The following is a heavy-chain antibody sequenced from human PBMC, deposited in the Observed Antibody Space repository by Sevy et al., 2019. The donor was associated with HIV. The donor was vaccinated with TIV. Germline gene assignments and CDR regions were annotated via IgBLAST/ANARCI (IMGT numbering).Heavy chain of an antibody. J-gene: IGHJ4*02. D-gene: IGHD3-22*01. CDR3: AKLSVGADYYDSSGYYYSRNFDY. V-gene: IGHV3-30*18. CDR1: GFTFSSYG. Sequence: GGSLRLSCAASGFTFSSYGMHWVRQAPGKGLEWVAVISYDGSNKYYADSVKGRFTISRDNSKNTLYLQMNSLRAEDTAVYYWAKLSVGADYYDSSGYYYSRNFDYWGQGTLVTVSS. CDR2: ISYDGSNK.